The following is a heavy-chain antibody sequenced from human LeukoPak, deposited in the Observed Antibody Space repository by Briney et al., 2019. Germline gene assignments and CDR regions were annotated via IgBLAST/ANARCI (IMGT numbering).Heavy chain of an antibody. Sequence: KPSETLSLTCTVSGGSISSHYWSWIRQPPGKGLEWIGYIYYSGSTNYNPSLKSRVTISVDTSKNQFSLKLSSVTAADTAVYYCARGYSSSWYYFDYWGQGTLVTVSS. CDR2: IYYSGST. J-gene: IGHJ4*02. CDR1: GGSISSHY. CDR3: ARGYSSSWYYFDY. V-gene: IGHV4-59*11. D-gene: IGHD6-13*01.